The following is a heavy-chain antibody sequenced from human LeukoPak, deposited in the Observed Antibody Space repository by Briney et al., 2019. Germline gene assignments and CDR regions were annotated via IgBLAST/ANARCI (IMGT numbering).Heavy chain of an antibody. CDR2: INHSGST. CDR1: GGSFSGYY. Sequence: PSETLSLTCAVYGGSFSGYYWSWIRQPPGKGLEWIGEINHSGSTNYNPSLKSRVTISVDTSKNQFSLKLSSVTAADTAVYYCARERYGSGWYSAPYPYYYMDVWGKGTTVTISS. V-gene: IGHV4-34*01. CDR3: ARERYGSGWYSAPYPYYYMDV. D-gene: IGHD6-19*01. J-gene: IGHJ6*03.